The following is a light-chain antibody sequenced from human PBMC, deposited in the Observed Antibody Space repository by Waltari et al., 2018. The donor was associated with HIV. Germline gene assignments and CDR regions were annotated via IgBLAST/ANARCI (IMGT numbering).Light chain of an antibody. Sequence: DIQMTQSPSALSASVGDRITITCRASQSISTWLAWYQQKPGKAPKILVYKASSLESGDPPRFSGSGSGTEFTLTINNLQPDDFATYYCQQYNTSSPWTFGQGTKVDI. CDR1: QSISTW. CDR3: QQYNTSSPWT. V-gene: IGKV1-5*03. J-gene: IGKJ1*01. CDR2: KAS.